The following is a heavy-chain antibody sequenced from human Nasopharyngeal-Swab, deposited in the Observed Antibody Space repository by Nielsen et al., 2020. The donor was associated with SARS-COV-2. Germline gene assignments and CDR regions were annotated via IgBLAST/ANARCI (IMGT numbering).Heavy chain of an antibody. CDR3: TTLTTVLVHNDY. CDR2: INSDGSST. V-gene: IGHV3-74*01. D-gene: IGHD4-17*01. Sequence: GESLKISCAASGFTFSSYWMHWVRQAPGKGLVWVSRINSDGSSTSYADSVKGRFTISRDNAKNTLYLQMSSLKTEDTAVYYCTTLTTVLVHNDYWGQGALVTVSS. J-gene: IGHJ4*02. CDR1: GFTFSSYW.